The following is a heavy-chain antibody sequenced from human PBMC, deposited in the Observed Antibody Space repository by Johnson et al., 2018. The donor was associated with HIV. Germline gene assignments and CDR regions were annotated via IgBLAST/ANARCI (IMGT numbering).Heavy chain of an antibody. V-gene: IGHV3-23*01. Sequence: VQLMESGGGVVRPGGSLRLSCAASGFTFDDYGMSWVRQAPGKGLEWVSTISGSGGSTYYADSVKGRFTISRDNSKSTLYLQMNSLTADDTAVYFCAKGYGDYEGNAFDIWGQGTMVTVSS. D-gene: IGHD4-17*01. CDR1: GFTFDDYG. CDR3: AKGYGDYEGNAFDI. J-gene: IGHJ3*02. CDR2: ISGSGGST.